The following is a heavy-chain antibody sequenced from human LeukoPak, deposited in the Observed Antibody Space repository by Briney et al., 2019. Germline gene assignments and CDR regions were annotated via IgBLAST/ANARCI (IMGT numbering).Heavy chain of an antibody. CDR1: GFTFSDYW. V-gene: IGHV3-7*01. J-gene: IGHJ5*02. CDR3: ASHASGWFA. CDR2: IKPDGSEK. D-gene: IGHD6-19*01. Sequence: GGSLRLSCAASGFTFSDYWMSWVRQAPGKGLEWVANIKPDGSEKFYVDSVKGRFTISRDNAKDSVSLQLNSLRVEDTAVYYCASHASGWFAWGQGALVTVSS.